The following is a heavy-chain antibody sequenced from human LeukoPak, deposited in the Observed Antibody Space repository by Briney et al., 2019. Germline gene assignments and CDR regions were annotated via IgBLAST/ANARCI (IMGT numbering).Heavy chain of an antibody. D-gene: IGHD3-10*01. CDR1: GFTFRSYA. CDR2: ISYDGGNK. J-gene: IGHJ5*02. CDR3: ARANMVRGVGSFFDRNWFDP. Sequence: GRSLRLSCAASGFTFRSYAMHWVRQAPGKGLEWVAVISYDGGNKYYADSVKGRFTISRDNSKNTLYLQMTSLRSDDTAVYYCARANMVRGVGSFFDRNWFDPWGQGTLVTVSS. V-gene: IGHV3-30*04.